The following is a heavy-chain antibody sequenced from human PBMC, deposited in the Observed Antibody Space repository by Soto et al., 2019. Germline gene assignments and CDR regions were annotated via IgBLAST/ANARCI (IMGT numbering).Heavy chain of an antibody. CDR1: GGTFSSYT. CDR2: ITPQLNIA. CDR3: ARGYYSGSNPSSFHY. J-gene: IGHJ4*02. D-gene: IGHD1-26*01. Sequence: QLQLVQSGAEVREPGSSVKVSCKASGGTFSSYTVIWVRQAPGQGLEWLGWITPQLNIAKYAEKLQGRVTITADESTSTVNMHLSSLRSEDTAVYFCARGYYSGSNPSSFHYWGQGTLVAVSS. V-gene: IGHV1-69*01.